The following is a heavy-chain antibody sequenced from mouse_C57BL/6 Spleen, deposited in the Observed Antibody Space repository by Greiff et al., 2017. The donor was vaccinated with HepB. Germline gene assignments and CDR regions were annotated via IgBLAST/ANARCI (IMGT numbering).Heavy chain of an antibody. CDR1: GFTFSDYY. CDR3: AREYGSGDYYAMDY. J-gene: IGHJ4*01. V-gene: IGHV5-16*01. D-gene: IGHD1-1*01. Sequence: EVKLVESEGGLVQPGSSMKLSCTASGFTFSDYYMAWVRQVPEKGLEWVANINYDGSSTYYLDSLKSRFIISRDNAKNILYLQMSSLKSEDTATYYCAREYGSGDYYAMDYWGQGTSVTVSS. CDR2: INYDGSST.